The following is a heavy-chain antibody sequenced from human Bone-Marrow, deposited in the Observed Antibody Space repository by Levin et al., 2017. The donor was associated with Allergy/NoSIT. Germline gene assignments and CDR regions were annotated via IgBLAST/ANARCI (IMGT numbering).Heavy chain of an antibody. V-gene: IGHV3-9*01. J-gene: IGHJ6*02. D-gene: IGHD5-24*01. CDR2: ISWNSGSI. CDR3: AKDTARDGYNYYYYYGMDG. CDR1: GFTFDDYA. Sequence: SCAASGFTFDDYAMHWVRQAPGKGLEWVSGISWNSGSIGYADSVKGRFTISRDNAKNSLYLQMNSLRAEDTALYYCAKDTARDGYNYYYYYGMDGWGQGTTVTVSS.